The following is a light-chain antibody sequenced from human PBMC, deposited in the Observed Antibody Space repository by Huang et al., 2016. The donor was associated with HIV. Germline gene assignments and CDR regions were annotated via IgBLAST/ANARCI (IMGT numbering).Light chain of an antibody. J-gene: IGKJ4*01. CDR3: QQRYDWPLT. CDR2: DAT. CDR1: QSVSSY. V-gene: IGKV3-11*01. Sequence: IVLTQSPATVSLSPGERATLSCKASQSVSSYLAWYQQQPGQAPRLLIYDATSRAPGIPARFSGSGSGTDFTLTISNLGPEDFAVYFCQQRYDWPLTFGGGTKVEIK.